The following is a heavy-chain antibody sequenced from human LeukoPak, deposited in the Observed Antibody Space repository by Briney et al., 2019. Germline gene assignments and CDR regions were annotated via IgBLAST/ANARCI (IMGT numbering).Heavy chain of an antibody. CDR2: IYTSGST. J-gene: IGHJ4*02. Sequence: SETLSLTCTVSGGSISRYYWSWIRQPAGKGLEWIGRIYTSGSTNYNPSLKSRVTMSVDTSKNQFSLKLSSVTAADTAVYYCARDRDWNEVFDYWGQGTLVTVSS. V-gene: IGHV4-4*07. CDR3: ARDRDWNEVFDY. D-gene: IGHD1-1*01. CDR1: GGSISRYY.